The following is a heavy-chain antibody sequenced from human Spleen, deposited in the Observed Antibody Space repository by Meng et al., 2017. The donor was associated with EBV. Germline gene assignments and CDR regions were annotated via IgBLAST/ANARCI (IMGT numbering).Heavy chain of an antibody. D-gene: IGHD6-19*01. J-gene: IGHJ5*02. CDR1: GGTFSRYT. CDR2: FTPIFGTT. V-gene: IGHV1-69*06. CDR3: ASLNDYSSGSTS. Sequence: QVQLVEAGAEVKKPGSSMKVACKDSGGTFSRYTFSWVRQAPGQGLEWMAGFTPIFGTTNYAQKFDDRLTISADTSTTTVYMELSSLRSEDTAVYFCASLNDYSSGSTSWGQGTLVTVSS.